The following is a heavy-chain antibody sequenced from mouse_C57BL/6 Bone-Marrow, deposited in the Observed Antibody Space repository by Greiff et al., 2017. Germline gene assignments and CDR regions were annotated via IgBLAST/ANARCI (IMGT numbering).Heavy chain of an antibody. CDR2: IHPNSGST. CDR3: ARDGDYYGYGCFAY. J-gene: IGHJ3*01. Sequence: QVHVKQSGAELVKPGASVKLSCKASGYTFTSYWMHWVKQRPGQGLEWIGMIHPNSGSTNYNEKFKSKATLTVDKSSSTAYMQLSSLTSEDSAVYYCARDGDYYGYGCFAYWGQGTLVTVSA. V-gene: IGHV1-64*01. CDR1: GYTFTSYW. D-gene: IGHD2-2*01.